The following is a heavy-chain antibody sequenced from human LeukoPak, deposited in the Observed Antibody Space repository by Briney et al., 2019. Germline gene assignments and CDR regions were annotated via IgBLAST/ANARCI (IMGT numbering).Heavy chain of an antibody. V-gene: IGHV3-20*04. CDR1: GFNFDDYV. CDR3: ARSRHSYDSTGFPHY. D-gene: IGHD3-22*01. CDR2: INWNGGSR. J-gene: IGHJ4*02. Sequence: PGGSLRLSCAASGFNFDDYVMNWVRQAPGKGLEWVSGINWNGGSRVYADSVKGRFTISRDNAKNSLYLQMNSLRAEDTALYYCARSRHSYDSTGFPHYWGQGTLVTVSS.